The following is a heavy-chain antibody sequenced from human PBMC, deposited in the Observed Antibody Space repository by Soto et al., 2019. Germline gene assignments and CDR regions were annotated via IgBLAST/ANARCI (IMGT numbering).Heavy chain of an antibody. CDR3: SGVLSGTPNYYYMDV. Sequence: ESGGGLVKPGGSLRLSCAASGFIFNNYNMNWVRQAPGKGLEWVSSMGTSSSYIYYADSLKGRFTISRDNAENSLYLQMNSLRAEDTAVYYFSGVLSGTPNYYYMDVWGEGTTVTVSS. V-gene: IGHV3-21*01. CDR2: MGTSSSYI. J-gene: IGHJ6*03. CDR1: GFIFNNYN. D-gene: IGHD2-15*01.